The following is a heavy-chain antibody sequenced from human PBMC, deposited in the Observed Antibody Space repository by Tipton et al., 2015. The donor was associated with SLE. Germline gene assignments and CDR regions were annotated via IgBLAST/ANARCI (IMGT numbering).Heavy chain of an antibody. CDR3: ARAGYCSGGSCYHYFDY. V-gene: IGHV4-4*07. CDR1: GGSISSYY. Sequence: TLSLTCTVSGGSISSYYWSWIRQPAGKGLEWIGRIYTSGSTNYNPSLTSRVTMSVDTSKNQFSLKLSSVTAADTAVYYCARAGYCSGGSCYHYFDYWGQGTLVTVSS. J-gene: IGHJ4*02. CDR2: IYTSGST. D-gene: IGHD2-15*01.